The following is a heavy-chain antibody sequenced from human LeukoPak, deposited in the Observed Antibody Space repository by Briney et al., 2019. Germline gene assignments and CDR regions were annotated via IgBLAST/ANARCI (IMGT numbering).Heavy chain of an antibody. CDR2: ISSSSSYI. V-gene: IGHV3-21*01. CDR3: ARGGYYYDSSGYPPRTPRDTVEYFQH. D-gene: IGHD3-22*01. J-gene: IGHJ1*01. Sequence: PGRSLRLSCAASGFTFSTYSMHWVRQAPGKGLEWVSSISSSSSYIYYADSVKGRFTISRDNAKNSLYLQMNSLRAEDTAVYYCARGGYYYDSSGYPPRTPRDTVEYFQHWGQGTLVTVSS. CDR1: GFTFSTYS.